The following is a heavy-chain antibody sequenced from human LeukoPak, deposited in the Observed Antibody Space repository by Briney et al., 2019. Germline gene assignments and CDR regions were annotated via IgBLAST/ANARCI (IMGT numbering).Heavy chain of an antibody. Sequence: PGGSLRLSCSFSGVTFRNFWMTWVRQAPGKGLEWVANINEDGSVQHYVDSVKGRFTISRDNAKNSLHLQMSSLRAEDTALYYCARDIGSGNSTVWYDAFDVRGQGTMVTVSS. CDR3: ARDIGSGNSTVWYDAFDV. V-gene: IGHV3-7*01. CDR2: INEDGSVQ. D-gene: IGHD2/OR15-2a*01. CDR1: GVTFRNFW. J-gene: IGHJ3*01.